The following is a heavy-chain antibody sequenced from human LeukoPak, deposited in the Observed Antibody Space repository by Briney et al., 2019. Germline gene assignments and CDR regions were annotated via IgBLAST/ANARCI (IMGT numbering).Heavy chain of an antibody. CDR2: IAYTGVT. CDR3: ARHKVGDFYNPSDY. Sequence: SETLSLTCTVSGGSVSGDSLSSYYWSWIRQPPGKGLEWIGFIAYTGVTNYNPSFRSRVTISVDTSNNQFSLRLTSLTAADTAVYYCARHKVGDFYNPSDYWGQGTLVTVSS. J-gene: IGHJ4*02. V-gene: IGHV4-59*02. D-gene: IGHD2-21*02. CDR1: GGSVSGDSLSSYY.